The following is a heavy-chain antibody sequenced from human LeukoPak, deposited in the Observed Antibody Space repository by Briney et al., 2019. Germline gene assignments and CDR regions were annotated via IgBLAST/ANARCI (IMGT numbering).Heavy chain of an antibody. Sequence: PSETLSLTCAVSGYSISSGYYWGWIRQPPGKGLEWFGSIYHSGSTYYNPSLKSRVTISVDTSKNQFSLKLSSVTAADTAVYYCARGGCSSTSCYSSFDYWGQGTLVTVSS. D-gene: IGHD2-2*01. J-gene: IGHJ4*02. CDR2: IYHSGST. CDR3: ARGGCSSTSCYSSFDY. V-gene: IGHV4-38-2*01. CDR1: GYSISSGYY.